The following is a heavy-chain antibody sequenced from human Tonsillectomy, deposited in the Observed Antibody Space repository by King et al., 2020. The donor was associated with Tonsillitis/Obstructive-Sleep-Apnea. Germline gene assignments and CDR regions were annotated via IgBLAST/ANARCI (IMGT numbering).Heavy chain of an antibody. CDR2: ISSSAGLT. V-gene: IGHV3-23*04. D-gene: IGHD7-27*01. CDR3: AKHRLGMTVYFEY. J-gene: IGHJ4*02. CDR1: VFTFPNYA. Sequence: VQLVESGGGLVQPGGSLRLSCTASVFTFPNYAMSWVRQAPGKGLEWVSAISSSAGLTYYADSVKGRFTVSRDNSKNTLYLQMNSLRAEDTAVYYCAKHRLGMTVYFEYWGQGTLVTVSS.